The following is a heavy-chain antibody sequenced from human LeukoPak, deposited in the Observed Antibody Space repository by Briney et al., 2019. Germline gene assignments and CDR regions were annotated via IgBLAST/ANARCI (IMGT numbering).Heavy chain of an antibody. CDR2: ISGSGGGT. CDR3: AKGVYYDFWSGYSPNYYYYGMDV. V-gene: IGHV3-23*01. J-gene: IGHJ6*02. CDR1: GFTFNTYV. Sequence: GGSLRLSCAVSGFTFNTYVMSWVRQAPGKGLEWVSAISGSGGGTYYVASVKGRFTISRDNSKNTLYLQMNSLRAEDTAVYYCAKGVYYDFWSGYSPNYYYYGMDVWGQGTTVTVSS. D-gene: IGHD3-3*01.